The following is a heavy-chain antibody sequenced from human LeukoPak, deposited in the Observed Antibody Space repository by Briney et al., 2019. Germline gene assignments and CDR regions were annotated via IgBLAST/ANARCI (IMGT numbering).Heavy chain of an antibody. J-gene: IGHJ1*01. D-gene: IGHD3-22*01. CDR1: GFTFDDYA. CDR3: AKETPRGYYDSSGLYFQH. Sequence: GGSLRLSCAASGFTFDDYAMHWVRQAPGKGLEWVSLISGDGGSTYYADSVKGRFTISRDNSNNSLYLQMSSLRTEDTALYYCAKETPRGYYDSSGLYFQHWGQGTLVTVSS. V-gene: IGHV3-43*02. CDR2: ISGDGGST.